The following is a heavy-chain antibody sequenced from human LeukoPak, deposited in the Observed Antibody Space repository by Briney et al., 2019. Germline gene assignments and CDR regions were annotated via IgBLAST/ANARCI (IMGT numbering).Heavy chain of an antibody. V-gene: IGHV7-4-1*02. CDR1: GYTFTSYA. CDR3: ARGIRVLRYFDWLPTPDAFDI. CDR2: INTNTGNP. D-gene: IGHD3-9*01. Sequence: ASVKVSCKASGYTFTSYAMNWVRQAPGQGLEWMGWINTNTGNPTYAQGLTGRFVFSLDTSVSTAYLQISSLKAEDTAVYYCARGIRVLRYFDWLPTPDAFDIWGQGTMVTVSS. J-gene: IGHJ3*02.